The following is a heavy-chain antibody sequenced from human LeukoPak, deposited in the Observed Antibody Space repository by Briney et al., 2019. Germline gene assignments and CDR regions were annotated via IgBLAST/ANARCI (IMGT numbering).Heavy chain of an antibody. CDR2: INPSGGGT. CDR1: GYTFTSYY. J-gene: IGHJ4*02. D-gene: IGHD6-13*01. V-gene: IGHV1-46*01. CDR3: ARPRIAAAGPYYFDY. Sequence: ASVKVSCKASGYTFTSYYMHWVRQAPGQGLEWMGIINPSGGGTSYAQKFQGRVTMTRDTSTSTVYMELSSLRSEDTAVYYCARPRIAAAGPYYFDYWGQGTLVTVSS.